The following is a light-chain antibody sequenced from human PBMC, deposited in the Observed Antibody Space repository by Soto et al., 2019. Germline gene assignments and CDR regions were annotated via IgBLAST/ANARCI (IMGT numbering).Light chain of an antibody. V-gene: IGLV2-8*01. CDR2: EVS. CDR1: ISDVGGYNY. Sequence: QSALTQPPSASGSPGQSVTISCTGTISDVGGYNYVSWYQQHPGKAPKLMIYEVSERPSGVPDRFSGSKSGNTASLTVSGLQAEDEADYYCGSYAGFNNYVAFRGGTKLTVL. CDR3: GSYAGFNNYVA. J-gene: IGLJ2*01.